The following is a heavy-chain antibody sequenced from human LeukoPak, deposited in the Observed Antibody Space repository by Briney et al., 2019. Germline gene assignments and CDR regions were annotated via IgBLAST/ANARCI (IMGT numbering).Heavy chain of an antibody. D-gene: IGHD5-12*01. J-gene: IGHJ4*02. CDR1: GYTFTSYG. V-gene: IGHV1-18*01. CDR2: ISAYNGNT. CDR3: ARDSSGATGFDY. Sequence: VASVKVSCKASGYTFTSYGISWVRQAPGQGLEWMGWISAYNGNTNYAQKLQGRVTMTRDTSISTAYMELSRLRSDDTAVYYCARDSSGATGFDYWGQGTLVTVSS.